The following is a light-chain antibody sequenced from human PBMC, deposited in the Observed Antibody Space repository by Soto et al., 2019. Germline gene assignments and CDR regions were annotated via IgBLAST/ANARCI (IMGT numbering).Light chain of an antibody. J-gene: IGLJ1*01. Sequence: QSVLTQPASVSGSPGQSITISCTGTSGDVGGYNYVSWYQQHPGKAPKLMIYDVSNRPSGVSNRFSGSKSGNTASLTISGLQAEYDADYYCSSNTSSSTYVFGTGTNVTVL. CDR2: DVS. V-gene: IGLV2-14*01. CDR3: SSNTSSSTYV. CDR1: SGDVGGYNY.